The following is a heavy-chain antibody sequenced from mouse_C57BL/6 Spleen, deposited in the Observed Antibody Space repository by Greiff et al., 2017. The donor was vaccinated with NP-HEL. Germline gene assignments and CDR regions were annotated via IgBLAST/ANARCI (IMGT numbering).Heavy chain of an antibody. J-gene: IGHJ4*01. Sequence: QVQLKESGPELVKPGASVKISCKASGYSFTSYYIHWVKQRPGQGLEWIGWIYPGSGNTKYNEKFKGKATLTADTSSSTAYMQLSSLTSEDSAVYYCAREGYYAMDYWGQGTSVTVSS. CDR2: IYPGSGNT. CDR3: AREGYYAMDY. CDR1: GYSFTSYY. V-gene: IGHV1-66*01.